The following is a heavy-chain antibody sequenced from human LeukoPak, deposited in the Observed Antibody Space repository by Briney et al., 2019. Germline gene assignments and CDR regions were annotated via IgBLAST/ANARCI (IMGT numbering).Heavy chain of an antibody. Sequence: ASVKVSCKASGYTFTSYDINWVRQATGQGLEWMGWMNPNSGNTGYAQKFQGRVTMTRNTSISTAYMELRSLRSDDTAVYYCARDFEYSSSGQMYYWGQGTLVTVSS. V-gene: IGHV1-8*01. CDR3: ARDFEYSSSGQMYY. CDR1: GYTFTSYD. CDR2: MNPNSGNT. D-gene: IGHD6-6*01. J-gene: IGHJ4*02.